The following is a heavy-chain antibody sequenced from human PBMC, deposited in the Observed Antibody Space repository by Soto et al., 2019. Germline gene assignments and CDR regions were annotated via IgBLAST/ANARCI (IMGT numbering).Heavy chain of an antibody. J-gene: IGHJ5*02. CDR1: GYSFTSYG. CDR3: ARSPTDMVNVVTYNWFDP. CDR2: IDPSDSYT. Sequence: PXESLKISCQCSGYSFTSYGISLVLQMPGKGLEWMGRIDPSDSYTNYSPSFQGHVTISADKSISTAYLQWSSLKASDTAMYYCARSPTDMVNVVTYNWFDPWGQGTLVTVSS. D-gene: IGHD5-18*01. V-gene: IGHV5-10-1*01.